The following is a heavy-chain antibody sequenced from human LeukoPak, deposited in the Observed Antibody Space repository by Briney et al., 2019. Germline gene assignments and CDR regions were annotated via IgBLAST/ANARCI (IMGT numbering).Heavy chain of an antibody. CDR3: AKRVYHYDSSGYYLDY. CDR2: ISYDGRNK. CDR1: GFTFSSYC. V-gene: IGHV3-30*18. Sequence: GGSLRLYCSASGFTFSSYCMHWVGQAPGKGLEGVAVISYDGRNKYYADSVNGRFTISRDNSKTTLYLQMNSLRGAEKAVYYCAKRVYHYDSSGYYLDYWGQATLVTASS. D-gene: IGHD3-22*01. J-gene: IGHJ4*02.